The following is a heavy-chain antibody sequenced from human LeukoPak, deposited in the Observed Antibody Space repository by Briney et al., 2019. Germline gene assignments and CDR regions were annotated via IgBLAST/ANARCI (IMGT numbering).Heavy chain of an antibody. Sequence: SETLSLTCAVYGGSFSGYYWSWIRQPPGEGLEWIGEINHSGSTNYNPSLKSRVTISVDTSKNQFSLKLSSVTAADTAVYYCARAPIRRSYSSGWYRRFDYWGQGTLVTVSS. D-gene: IGHD6-19*01. CDR1: GGSFSGYY. V-gene: IGHV4-34*01. CDR2: INHSGST. CDR3: ARAPIRRSYSSGWYRRFDY. J-gene: IGHJ4*02.